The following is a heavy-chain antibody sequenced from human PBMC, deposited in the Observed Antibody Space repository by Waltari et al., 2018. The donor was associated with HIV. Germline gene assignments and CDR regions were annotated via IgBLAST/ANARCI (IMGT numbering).Heavy chain of an antibody. V-gene: IGHV5-51*01. J-gene: IGHJ1*01. CDR1: GYKFNTYW. CDR3: VVGPHYFDGPEGRGRLDYFQN. CDR2: INPRNCGT. D-gene: IGHD3-9*01. Sequence: EVQLVQSRKEIKKPGESLKISCTGSGYKFNTYWIGWVRQMPGKGVEWMGIINPRNCGTMYSLSSQGQVTISADTSVTTAYLHWRSLKASDTAKYYCVVGPHYFDGPEGRGRLDYFQNWGQGTLVTVSS.